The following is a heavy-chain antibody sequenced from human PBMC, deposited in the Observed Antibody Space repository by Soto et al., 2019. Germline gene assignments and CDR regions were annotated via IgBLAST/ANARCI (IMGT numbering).Heavy chain of an antibody. V-gene: IGHV4-34*01. CDR1: GGSFSGYY. CDR2: INHSGST. CDR3: ARGRGYSYGYRRAFLDY. Sequence: QVQLQQWGAGLLKPSETLSLTCAVYGGSFSGYYWCWIRQPPGKGLEWIGEINHSGSTNYNPSLKSRVTISVDTSKNQFSLKLSSVTAADTAVYYCARGRGYSYGYRRAFLDYWGQGTLVTVSS. D-gene: IGHD5-18*01. J-gene: IGHJ4*02.